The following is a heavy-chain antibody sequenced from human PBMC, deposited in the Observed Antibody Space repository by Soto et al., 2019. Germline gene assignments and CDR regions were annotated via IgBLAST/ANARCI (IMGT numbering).Heavy chain of an antibody. CDR1: GYTFTSYG. Sequence: ASVKVSCKASGYTFTSYGISWVRQAPGQGLEWMGWISAYNGNTNYAQKLQGRVTMTTDTSTSTAYMELRSLRSDDTAVYYCARDRVVVVPAAYYYYYGMEVWGQGTTVTVS. J-gene: IGHJ6*02. CDR3: ARDRVVVVPAAYYYYYGMEV. V-gene: IGHV1-18*04. CDR2: ISAYNGNT. D-gene: IGHD2-2*01.